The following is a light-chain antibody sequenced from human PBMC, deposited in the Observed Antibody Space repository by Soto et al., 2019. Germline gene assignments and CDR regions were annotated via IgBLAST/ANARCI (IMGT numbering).Light chain of an antibody. CDR2: DAS. V-gene: IGKV3-11*01. CDR3: QQHSTWPFT. J-gene: IGKJ3*01. CDR1: QSVSSY. Sequence: DIELTQSPASLSLSPGERATISCRASQSVSSYLAWYQQKPGQAPRLLISDASNRAPGIPARFSGSGSGTDFTITISSLEPEEFAVYYCQQHSTWPFTFGPGTKVDIK.